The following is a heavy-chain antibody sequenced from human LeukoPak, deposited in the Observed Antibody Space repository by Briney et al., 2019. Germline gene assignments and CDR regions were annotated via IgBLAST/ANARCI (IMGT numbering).Heavy chain of an antibody. D-gene: IGHD6-19*01. Sequence: GASVKVSCEASGYTFTGYYIHWVRQAPGPGRGWMGGINPDSGGTNYAQKFQGRVTMIRDTSFSTAYMELSRLTYDDTAVYYCARDQGSSGWSDFDYWGQGTLVTVSS. CDR1: GYTFTGYY. J-gene: IGHJ4*02. CDR3: ARDQGSSGWSDFDY. V-gene: IGHV1-2*02. CDR2: INPDSGGT.